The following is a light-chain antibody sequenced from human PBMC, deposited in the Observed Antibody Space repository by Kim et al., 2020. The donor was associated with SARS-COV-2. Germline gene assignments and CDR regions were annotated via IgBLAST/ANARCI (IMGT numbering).Light chain of an antibody. V-gene: IGKV1-8*01. Sequence: ASTGDRVTSTCRASQGISSYLAWYQQKPGKAPKRLIYPASTLQSGVPSRFSGSGSGTDFTLTISCLQSEDFATYYCQQYYSYPRTFGQGTKVDIK. CDR3: QQYYSYPRT. CDR1: QGISSY. J-gene: IGKJ1*01. CDR2: PAS.